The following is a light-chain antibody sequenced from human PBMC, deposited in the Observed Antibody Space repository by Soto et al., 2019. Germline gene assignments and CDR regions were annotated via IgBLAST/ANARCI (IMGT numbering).Light chain of an antibody. Sequence: DTVVTQSPYSLAVSMGESATINCKSSQSVFSTSYNLNYLAWYQQKPGQPPKGLIYWSSTRVSGVPDRFSGSGSVRDFTLTVSSLHADEVAVYDCQQYYNTPRVTFGPGTNVDIK. CDR2: WSS. CDR1: QSVFSTSYNLNY. J-gene: IGKJ3*01. V-gene: IGKV4-1*01. CDR3: QQYYNTPRVT.